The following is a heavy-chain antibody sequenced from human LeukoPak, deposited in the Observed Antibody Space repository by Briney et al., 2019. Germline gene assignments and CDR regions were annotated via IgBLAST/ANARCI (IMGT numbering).Heavy chain of an antibody. J-gene: IGHJ6*02. V-gene: IGHV3-9*01. CDR3: AKDMRSGYPYYYYYYGMDV. CDR1: GFTFDDYA. Sequence: GRSLRLSCAASGFTFDDYAMHWVRRAPGKGLEWVSGISWNSGSIGYADSVKGRFTISRDNAKNSLYLQMNSLRAEDTALYYCAKDMRSGYPYYYYYYGMDVWAKGPRSPSP. CDR2: ISWNSGSI. D-gene: IGHD3-3*01.